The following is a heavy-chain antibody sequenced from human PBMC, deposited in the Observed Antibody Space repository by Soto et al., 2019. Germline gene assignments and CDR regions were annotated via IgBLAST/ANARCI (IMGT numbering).Heavy chain of an antibody. CDR1: GGIFRRHP. CDR2: IVPQLGRV. CDR3: ARPRTYDYESSSYYGHQFDD. Sequence: QVQLVQSGAEVKKPGSSVKVSCKTSGGIFRRHPIDWVRQAPGQGLEWMGGIVPQLGRVIYPRDFQGRVTIYADELTNTPYLELSGLTSEDTAVYSCARPRTYDYESSSYYGHQFDDWGQGTLVTVSS. V-gene: IGHV1-69*01. D-gene: IGHD3-22*01. J-gene: IGHJ4*02.